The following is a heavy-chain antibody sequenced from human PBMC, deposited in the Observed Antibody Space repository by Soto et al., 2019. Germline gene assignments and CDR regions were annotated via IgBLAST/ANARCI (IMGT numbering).Heavy chain of an antibody. CDR2: VYYNENT. CDR3: ARRERYYGSPGWFDP. V-gene: IGHV4-39*01. CDR1: GASINNFAYY. Sequence: SETLSLTCSVSGASINNFAYYWGWIRQPPGEGLEWIGTVYYNENTYYNPSLRSRVAISVDTAKNQFSLNLRSVTAADTAVYFCARRERYYGSPGWFDPWGQGTLVTVSS. J-gene: IGHJ5*01. D-gene: IGHD3-10*01.